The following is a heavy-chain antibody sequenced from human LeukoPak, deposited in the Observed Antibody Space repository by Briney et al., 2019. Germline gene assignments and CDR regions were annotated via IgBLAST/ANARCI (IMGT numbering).Heavy chain of an antibody. CDR3: ASDFSGSYGTDY. V-gene: IGHV3-23*01. Sequence: GGSLRLSCAASGFTFSSYAMSWVRQAPGKGLEWVSAISGSGGSTYYADSVKGRFTISRDNSKNTLYLQMNSLRAEDTAVYYCASDFSGSYGTDYWGQGTLVTVSS. CDR2: ISGSGGST. D-gene: IGHD1-26*01. CDR1: GFTFSSYA. J-gene: IGHJ4*02.